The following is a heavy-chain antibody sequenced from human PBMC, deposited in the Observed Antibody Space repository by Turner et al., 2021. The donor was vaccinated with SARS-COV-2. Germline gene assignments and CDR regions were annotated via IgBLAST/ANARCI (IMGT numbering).Heavy chain of an antibody. Sequence: EVQLVESGGSLIQPGGSLRLCCAASGVTVSSTYMSWVRQAPGKGLEWVANIKQDGSEKYVDSVKGRFTISRDNAKNALYLQMNSLRAEDTAVYYCARLHTSSWYFDYWGQGTLVTVSS. J-gene: IGHJ4*02. CDR2: IKQDGSEK. CDR3: ARLHTSSWYFDY. V-gene: IGHV3-7*03. CDR1: GVTVSSTY. D-gene: IGHD6-13*01.